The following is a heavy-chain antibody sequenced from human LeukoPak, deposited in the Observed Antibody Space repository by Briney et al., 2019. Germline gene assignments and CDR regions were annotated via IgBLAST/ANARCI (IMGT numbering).Heavy chain of an antibody. D-gene: IGHD5-24*01. J-gene: IGHJ6*03. CDR1: GFTFSTYW. V-gene: IGHV3-7*01. CDR3: ARRRDGYDFNYYYYMDV. CDR2: IKQDGSEK. Sequence: SGGSLRLSCAVSGFTFSTYWMSWVRQAPGKGLQWVANIKQDGSEKYYVDSVKGRFTISRDNAKNSLYLQMNSLRAEDTAVYYCARRRDGYDFNYYYYMDVWGKGTTVTVSS.